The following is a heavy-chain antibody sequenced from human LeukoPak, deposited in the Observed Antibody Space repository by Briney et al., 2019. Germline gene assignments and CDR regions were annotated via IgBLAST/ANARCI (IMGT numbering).Heavy chain of an antibody. Sequence: PSQTLSLTCTVSGGSISSGSYYWSWIRQPAGKGLEWIGRIYTSGSTNYNPSLKSRVTISVDTSKNQFSLKLSSVTAADTAVYCCARDGYSSSWYAIDYWGQGTLVTVSS. CDR1: GGSISSGSYY. CDR3: ARDGYSSSWYAIDY. V-gene: IGHV4-61*02. D-gene: IGHD6-13*01. CDR2: IYTSGST. J-gene: IGHJ4*02.